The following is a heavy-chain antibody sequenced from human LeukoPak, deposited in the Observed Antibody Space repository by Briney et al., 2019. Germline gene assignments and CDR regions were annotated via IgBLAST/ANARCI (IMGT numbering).Heavy chain of an antibody. J-gene: IGHJ4*02. V-gene: IGHV1-2*02. CDR1: GYTFTGYY. CDR2: INPNSGGT. D-gene: IGHD4-23*01. Sequence: GASVKVSCKASGYTFTGYYIHWVRQAPGQGLEWMGWINPNSGGTNYAQKFQGRVTMTRDTSISTAYMGLSGLRSDDTAVYYCARDDYGGHSAGYWGQGTLVTVSS. CDR3: ARDDYGGHSAGY.